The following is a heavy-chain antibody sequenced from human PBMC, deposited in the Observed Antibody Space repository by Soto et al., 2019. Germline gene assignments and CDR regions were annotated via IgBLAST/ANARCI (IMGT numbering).Heavy chain of an antibody. D-gene: IGHD3-3*01. Sequence: QVQLQESGPGLVKPSQTMSLTCTVSGGSISSDGHYWNWVRQHPEKGLEWIAYISYSGSTFHNPSLKSRVTISTDTSKNQFSLTLSSVTAADTAVYYCANFGREAFDVWGLGTAVTVSS. CDR2: ISYSGST. CDR1: GGSISSDGHY. CDR3: ANFGREAFDV. V-gene: IGHV4-31*03. J-gene: IGHJ3*01.